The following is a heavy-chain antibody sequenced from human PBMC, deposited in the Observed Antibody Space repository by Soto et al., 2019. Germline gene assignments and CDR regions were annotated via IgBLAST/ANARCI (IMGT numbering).Heavy chain of an antibody. J-gene: IGHJ2*01. CDR1: GFTFSSYA. CDR2: ISGSGGST. CDR3: AKSYYGSGSYYGYFVL. V-gene: IGHV3-23*01. D-gene: IGHD3-10*01. Sequence: EVQLLESGGGLVQPGGSLRLSCAASGFTFSSYAMSWVRQAPGKGLEWVSAISGSGGSTYYADSVKGRFTISRDNSQNTLYLQMNSLRAEDTAVYYCAKSYYGSGSYYGYFVLWGRGTMVTVSS.